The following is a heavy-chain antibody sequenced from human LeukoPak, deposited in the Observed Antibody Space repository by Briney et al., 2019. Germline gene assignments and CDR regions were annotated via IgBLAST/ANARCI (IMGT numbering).Heavy chain of an antibody. V-gene: IGHV3-53*01. CDR2: IYTNDRT. J-gene: IGHJ4*02. D-gene: IGHD3-22*01. CDR3: ARERSGSENFDY. Sequence: GGSLRLSCAASGFTVSSNYMGWVCQAPGKGLEWVSAIYTNDRTYYADSVKGRFTISRDNAKNSLSLQMNSLRAEDTAVYYCARERSGSENFDYWGQGTLVTVSS. CDR1: GFTVSSNY.